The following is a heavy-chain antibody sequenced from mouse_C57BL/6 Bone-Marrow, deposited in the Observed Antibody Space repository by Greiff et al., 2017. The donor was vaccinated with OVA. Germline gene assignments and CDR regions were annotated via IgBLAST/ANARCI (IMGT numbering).Heavy chain of an antibody. D-gene: IGHD1-1*01. CDR1: GYTFTSYW. CDR2: INPSSGYT. CDR3: ARDYYGSSYLYWYFDV. Sequence: VQWVESGAELAKPGASVKLSCKASGYTFTSYWMHWVKQRPGQGLEWIGYINPSSGYTKYNQKFKDKATLTADKSSSTAYMQLSSLTYEDSAVYYCARDYYGSSYLYWYFDVWGTGTTVTVSS. J-gene: IGHJ1*03. V-gene: IGHV1-7*01.